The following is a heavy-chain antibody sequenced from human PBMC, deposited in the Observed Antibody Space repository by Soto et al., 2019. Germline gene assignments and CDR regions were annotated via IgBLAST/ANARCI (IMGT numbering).Heavy chain of an antibody. CDR3: ARGALYCSGGSCYLGAFGY. Sequence: GESLKLSCKGSGYSFTSYWIGWVRQMPGKGLEWMGIIYPGDSDTRYSPSFQGQVTISADKSISTAYLQWSSLKASDTAMFYCARGALYCSGGSCYLGAFGYWGQGTLVTVSS. CDR1: GYSFTSYW. D-gene: IGHD2-15*01. CDR2: IYPGDSDT. J-gene: IGHJ4*02. V-gene: IGHV5-51*01.